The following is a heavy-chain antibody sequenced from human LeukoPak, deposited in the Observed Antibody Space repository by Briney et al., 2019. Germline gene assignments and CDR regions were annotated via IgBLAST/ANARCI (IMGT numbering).Heavy chain of an antibody. V-gene: IGHV3-23*01. CDR3: AQDWEDIVVIAATLGH. D-gene: IGHD2-15*01. CDR1: GFTFSSYA. J-gene: IGHJ4*02. Sequence: GGSLRLSCAASGFTFSSYAMSWVRQAPGKGLEWVSAISGSGGSTYYADSVKGRFIISRDNSENTLYLQMNSLRDEDTAIYYCAQDWEDIVVIAATLGHWGQGALVTVSS. CDR2: ISGSGGST.